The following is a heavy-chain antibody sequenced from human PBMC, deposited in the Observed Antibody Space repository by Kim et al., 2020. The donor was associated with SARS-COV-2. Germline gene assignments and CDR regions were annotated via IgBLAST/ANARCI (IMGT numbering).Heavy chain of an antibody. CDR2: ISSSGSTI. Sequence: GGSLRLSCAASGFTFSDYYMSWIRQAPGKGPEWVSYISSSGSTIYYADSVKGRFTISRDNAKNSLYLQMNSLRAEDTAVYYCARDKPSGSYRRPWAFDIWGQGTMVTVSS. CDR1: GFTFSDYY. J-gene: IGHJ3*02. V-gene: IGHV3-11*01. D-gene: IGHD1-26*01. CDR3: ARDKPSGSYRRPWAFDI.